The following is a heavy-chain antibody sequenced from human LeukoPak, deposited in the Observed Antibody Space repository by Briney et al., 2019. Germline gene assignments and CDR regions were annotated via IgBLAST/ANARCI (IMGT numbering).Heavy chain of an antibody. V-gene: IGHV1-24*01. CDR1: VDTLTELS. CDR3: TTREIVVEPALTSMVRGVLWRSDF. CDR2: FDPKEGKR. J-gene: IGHJ4*01. Sequence: ASVKVSCKVSVDTLTELSIHWVRQAPGKGLEWMGGFDPKEGKRVYAQNFQGRVTMTEDTSSGSAYMELNSLRSEDTGVYYCTTREIVVEPALTSMVRGVLWRSDFWGHGTLVTVSS. D-gene: IGHD3-10*01.